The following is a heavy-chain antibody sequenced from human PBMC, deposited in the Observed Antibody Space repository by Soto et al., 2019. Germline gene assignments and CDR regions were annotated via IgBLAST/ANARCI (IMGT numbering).Heavy chain of an antibody. J-gene: IGHJ5*02. Sequence: SETLSLTCTVSGGSLSSYYWSWIRQPPGKGLEWIGYIYYSGSTNYNPSLKSRVTISVDTSKYQFSLQLSSVTAADSHVYYCAGEYYDFWSGYYTGIRWFDPWGQGTPVTVS. CDR2: IYYSGST. CDR1: GGSLSSYY. CDR3: AGEYYDFWSGYYTGIRWFDP. V-gene: IGHV4-59*01. D-gene: IGHD3-3*01.